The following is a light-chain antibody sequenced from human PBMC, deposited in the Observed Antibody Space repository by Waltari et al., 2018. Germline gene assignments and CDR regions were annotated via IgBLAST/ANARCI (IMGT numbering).Light chain of an antibody. Sequence: SYELTQPPSVSVSPGQTARIPCSGDALPKQYAYWYQQKPGQAPVLVIYKDSERPSGIPERFSGSSSVTTVTLTISGVQAEDEADYYCQSADSSGTWVFGGGTKLTVL. CDR3: QSADSSGTWV. J-gene: IGLJ3*02. V-gene: IGLV3-25*03. CDR2: KDS. CDR1: ALPKQY.